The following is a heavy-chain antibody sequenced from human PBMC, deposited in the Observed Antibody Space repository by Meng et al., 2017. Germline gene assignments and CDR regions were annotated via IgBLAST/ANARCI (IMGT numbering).Heavy chain of an antibody. CDR2: MNPNSGNT. D-gene: IGHD1-26*01. CDR1: GYTFTSYD. V-gene: IGHV1-8*03. Sequence: ASVKVSCKASGYTFTSYDINWVRQATGQGLEWMGWMNPNSGNTGYAQKFQGRVTITRNTSISTAYMELSSLRSEDTAVYYCARSEVVGATTWSDPWGQGTLVTGSS. CDR3: ARSEVVGATTWSDP. J-gene: IGHJ5*02.